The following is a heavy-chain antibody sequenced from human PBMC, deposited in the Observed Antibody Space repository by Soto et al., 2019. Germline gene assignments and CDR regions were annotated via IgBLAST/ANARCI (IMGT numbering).Heavy chain of an antibody. J-gene: IGHJ6*02. V-gene: IGHV1-3*01. CDR1: GYTFTTYA. Sequence: QVQLVQSGAEAKKPGASVQVSCKASGYTFTTYALHWVRQAPGERPEWMGWINAANGDTKYSEKFQGRVTITRDTSATTGYMELRSLTSEDTAVYYCGRSGVEATGEILYNAMDVWGQGTTVTVSS. D-gene: IGHD1-26*01. CDR3: GRSGVEATGEILYNAMDV. CDR2: INAANGDT.